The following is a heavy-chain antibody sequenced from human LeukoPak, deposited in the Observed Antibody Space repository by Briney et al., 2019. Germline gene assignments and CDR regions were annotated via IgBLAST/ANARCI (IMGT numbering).Heavy chain of an antibody. CDR2: IKQDGSEK. Sequence: GGSLRLSCAVSGFTFSDYSMNWVRQAPGKGLEWVANIKQDGSEKYYVDSVKGRFTISRDNAKNSLYLQMNSLRAEDTAVYYCARGPEYDFWSGVEADLWGRGTLVTVSS. V-gene: IGHV3-7*01. CDR1: GFTFSDYS. J-gene: IGHJ2*01. CDR3: ARGPEYDFWSGVEADL. D-gene: IGHD3-3*01.